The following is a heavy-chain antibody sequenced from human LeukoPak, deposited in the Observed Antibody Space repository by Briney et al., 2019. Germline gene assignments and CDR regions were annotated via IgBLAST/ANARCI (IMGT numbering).Heavy chain of an antibody. CDR3: ETGSLNNYLSDPDY. CDR2: ISSDSNYI. CDR1: GFTFSIYA. J-gene: IGHJ4*02. V-gene: IGHV3-21*01. D-gene: IGHD4-11*01. Sequence: GGSLRLSCAASGFTFSIYAMSWVRQAPGKGLEWVSSISSDSNYIHYADSVKARFTISRDNGKNSLYLQMSSLRAEDTAVYYCETGSLNNYLSDPDYWGQGTMVTVSA.